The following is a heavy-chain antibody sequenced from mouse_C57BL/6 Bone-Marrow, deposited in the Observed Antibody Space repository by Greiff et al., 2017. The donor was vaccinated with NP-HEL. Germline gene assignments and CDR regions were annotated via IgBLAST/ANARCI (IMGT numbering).Heavy chain of an antibody. CDR3: ARRPYGSSSFDD. CDR1: GYTFTSYW. V-gene: IGHV1-50*01. CDR2: IDPSDSYT. D-gene: IGHD1-1*01. J-gene: IGHJ2*01. Sequence: QVQLQQPGAELVKPGASVKLSCKASGYTFTSYWMQWVKQRPGQGLEWIGEIDPSDSYTNYNQKFKGKATLTVDTSSSTAYMQLSSLTSEDSAVYYCARRPYGSSSFDDWGTGTTLTVSS.